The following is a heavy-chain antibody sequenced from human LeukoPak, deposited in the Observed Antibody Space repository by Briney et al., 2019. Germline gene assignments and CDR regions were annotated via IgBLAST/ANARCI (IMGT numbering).Heavy chain of an antibody. V-gene: IGHV3-30-3*01. CDR2: ISYDGSIK. CDR3: ARGPGYSSGWYVLSVDY. CDR1: GFTFSSYA. D-gene: IGHD6-19*01. Sequence: GRSLRLSCAASGFTFSSYAMHWVRQAPGKGLEWVAVISYDGSIKYYADSVKGRFTTSRDNSKNMLYLQMNSLSAEDTAVYYCARGPGYSSGWYVLSVDYWGQGTLVTVSS. J-gene: IGHJ4*02.